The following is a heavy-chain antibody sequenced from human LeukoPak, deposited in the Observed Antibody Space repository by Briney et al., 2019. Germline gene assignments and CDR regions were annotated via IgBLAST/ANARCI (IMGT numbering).Heavy chain of an antibody. CDR3: AKQGRGYYDYVWGSYRPGNDAFDI. CDR2: ISGSGGST. Sequence: PGGSLRLSRAASGFTFSSYAMGGVRQAPGKGLEWVSAISGSGGSTYYADSVKGRFTISRDNSKNTLYLQMNSLRAEDTAVYYCAKQGRGYYDYVWGSYRPGNDAFDIWGQGTMVTVSS. J-gene: IGHJ3*02. D-gene: IGHD3-16*02. V-gene: IGHV3-23*01. CDR1: GFTFSSYA.